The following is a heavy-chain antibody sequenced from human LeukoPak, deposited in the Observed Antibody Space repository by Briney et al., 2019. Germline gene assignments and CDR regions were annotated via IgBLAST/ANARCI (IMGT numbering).Heavy chain of an antibody. CDR2: IYSGGST. CDR1: GFTVSNSY. J-gene: IGHJ4*02. CDR3: ARRGNSGYSLDY. Sequence: PGGSLRLSCAASGFTVSNSYMSWVRQAPGKGLEWVSVIYSGGSTYYADSVKGRFTISRGNSKNTLYLQMNSLRAEDTAMYYCARRGNSGYSLDYWGQGPWSPSPQ. D-gene: IGHD3-22*01. V-gene: IGHV3-53*01.